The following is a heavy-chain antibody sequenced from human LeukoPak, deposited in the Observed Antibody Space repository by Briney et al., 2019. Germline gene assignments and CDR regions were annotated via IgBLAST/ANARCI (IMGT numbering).Heavy chain of an antibody. J-gene: IGHJ5*02. V-gene: IGHV4-38-2*02. CDR2: IYHSGST. D-gene: IGHD3-10*01. CDR1: GYSISSGYY. CDR3: AREGLNMVRGVIPKEAWGWFDP. Sequence: PSETLSLTCTVSGYSISSGYYWGWIRQPPGKGLEWIGSIYHSGSTYYNPSLKSRGTISVDTSKNQFSLKLSSGTAADTAVYYCAREGLNMVRGVIPKEAWGWFDPWGQGTLVTVSS.